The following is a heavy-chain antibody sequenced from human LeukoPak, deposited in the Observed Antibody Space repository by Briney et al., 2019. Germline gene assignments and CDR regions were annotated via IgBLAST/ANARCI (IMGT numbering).Heavy chain of an antibody. CDR1: GGSISSYY. D-gene: IGHD3-16*01. Sequence: SETLFLTCTVSGGSISSYYWSWIRQPPGKGLEWIGYIYYSGSTNYNPSLKSRVTISVDTSKNQFSLKLSSVTAADTAVYYCARHRMLYGMDVWGQGTTVTVSS. CDR2: IYYSGST. J-gene: IGHJ6*02. CDR3: ARHRMLYGMDV. V-gene: IGHV4-59*08.